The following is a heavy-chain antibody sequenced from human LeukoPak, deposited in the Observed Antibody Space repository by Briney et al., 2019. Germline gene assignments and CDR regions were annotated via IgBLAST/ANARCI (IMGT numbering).Heavy chain of an antibody. D-gene: IGHD3-3*01. J-gene: IGHJ1*01. CDR2: IYYSGST. V-gene: IGHV4-39*07. CDR1: GGFISSSSYY. Sequence: SETLSLTCTVSGGFISSSSYYWGWIRQPPGKGLEWIGSIYYSGSTYYNPSLKSRVTISVDTSKNQFSLKLSSVTAADTAVYYCAKGTPSYDFWSGYTAEYFQHWGQGTLVTVSS. CDR3: AKGTPSYDFWSGYTAEYFQH.